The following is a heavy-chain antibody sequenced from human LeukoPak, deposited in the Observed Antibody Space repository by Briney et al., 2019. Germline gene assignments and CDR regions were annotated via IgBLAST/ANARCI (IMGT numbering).Heavy chain of an antibody. CDR3: ARGDDFSGDH. Sequence: GGSLRLSCATSGFTLSNFWMSWVRRAPGRGLEWVANIHPEGNEKYHVESVKGRFTISRDNTRDLLFLQMNGLRVEDTAVYYCARGDDFSGDHWGQGTLVTVSS. CDR2: IHPEGNEK. J-gene: IGHJ4*02. D-gene: IGHD1-1*01. V-gene: IGHV3-7*04. CDR1: GFTLSNFW.